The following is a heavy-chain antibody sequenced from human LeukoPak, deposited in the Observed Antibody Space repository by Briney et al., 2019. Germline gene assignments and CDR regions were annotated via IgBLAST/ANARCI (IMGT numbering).Heavy chain of an antibody. CDR3: ARHIGYCSTTTCQPGFHP. CDR2: IYYSGST. Sequence: SETLSLTCTVPGGSISSYYWSLIRQPPGKGLEWIGYIYYSGSTNYNPSLRSRVTISVDTSKNQFSLKLSSVTAADTAMYYCARHIGYCSTTTCQPGFHPWGQGTLVTVSS. J-gene: IGHJ5*02. CDR1: GGSISSYY. D-gene: IGHD2-2*01. V-gene: IGHV4-59*08.